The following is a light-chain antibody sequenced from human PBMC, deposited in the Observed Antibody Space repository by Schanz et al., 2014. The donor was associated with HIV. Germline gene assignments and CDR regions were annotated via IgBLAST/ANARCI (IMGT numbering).Light chain of an antibody. CDR1: SSDIGSYNL. V-gene: IGLV2-14*02. Sequence: QSALTQPASVSGSPGQSITISCTGTSSDIGSYNLVSWYRQHPGEAPKLMIYEGSERPSGVPDRFSGSKSGNTASLTVSGLQAEDEADYYCCSYTSSSTYVFGTGTKLTVL. J-gene: IGLJ1*01. CDR2: EGS. CDR3: CSYTSSSTYV.